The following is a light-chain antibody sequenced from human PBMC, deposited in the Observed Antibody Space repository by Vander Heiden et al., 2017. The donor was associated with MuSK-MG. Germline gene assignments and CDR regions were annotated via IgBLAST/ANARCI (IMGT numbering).Light chain of an antibody. CDR2: EVS. CDR1: QSLLSTGGKTY. Sequence: DVIMTQTPLSLSVTPGQPASMSCRSSQSLLSTGGKTYLFWFLQKPGQSPQALMYEVSKRFSGVPDRFSGSGSGTDFTLKISRVEAEDVGIYYCRQSIEFPLTFGGGTKVEIK. CDR3: RQSIEFPLT. J-gene: IGKJ4*01. V-gene: IGKV2D-29*02.